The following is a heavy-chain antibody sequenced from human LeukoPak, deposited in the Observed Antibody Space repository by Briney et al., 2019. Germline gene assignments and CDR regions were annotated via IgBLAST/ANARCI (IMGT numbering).Heavy chain of an antibody. J-gene: IGHJ4*02. V-gene: IGHV3-23*01. CDR2: ISGSGGST. CDR3: AKDRLDYYDSSGYYFDY. D-gene: IGHD3-22*01. Sequence: GGSLRLSCAASGFTFSSSAMSWVRQAPGKGLEWVSSISGSGGSTYYADSVKGRFTISRDNSKNTLYLQMNSLRAEDTAVYYCAKDRLDYYDSSGYYFDYWGQGTLVTVSS. CDR1: GFTFSSSA.